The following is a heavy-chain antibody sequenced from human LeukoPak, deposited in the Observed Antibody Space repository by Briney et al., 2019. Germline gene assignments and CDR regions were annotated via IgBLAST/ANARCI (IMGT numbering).Heavy chain of an antibody. CDR3: AKKGIAASDSFDY. J-gene: IGHJ4*02. D-gene: IGHD6-13*01. V-gene: IGHV3-23*01. CDR2: ISGSGAST. Sequence: GGSLTLSCAASGFTFSSYVMSWVRQAPGKGLEWVSAISGSGASTYYADSVKGRFTISRDNSKNTLYLQANSLRAEDTAVYYCAKKGIAASDSFDYWGEGTRVPVSS. CDR1: GFTFSSYV.